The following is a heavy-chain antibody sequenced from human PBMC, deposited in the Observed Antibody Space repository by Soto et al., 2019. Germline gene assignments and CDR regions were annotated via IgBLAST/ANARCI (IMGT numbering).Heavy chain of an antibody. J-gene: IGHJ6*02. CDR1: GGSFSGYY. CDR2: INHSGST. CDR3: ARPTAARPQYYYYYGMDV. D-gene: IGHD6-6*01. Sequence: SETLSLTCAVYGGSFSGYYGSWIRQPPGKGLEWIGEINHSGSTNYNPYLKSRVTISVDTSKNQFSLKLSSVTAADTAVYYCARPTAARPQYYYYYGMDVWGQGTTVTVSS. V-gene: IGHV4-34*01.